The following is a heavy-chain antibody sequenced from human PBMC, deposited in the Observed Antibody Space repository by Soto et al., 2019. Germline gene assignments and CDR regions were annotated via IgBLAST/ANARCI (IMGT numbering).Heavy chain of an antibody. CDR1: GFTFSSYG. Sequence: GGSLRLSCATSGFTFSSYGMHWVRQAPGKGLEWVAVIWYDGSNKYYADSVKGRFTISRDNSKNTLYLQMNSLRAEDTAVYYCARHPAPGPKAFNYFDYWVQGTLVTVSS. D-gene: IGHD2-8*02. CDR3: ARHPAPGPKAFNYFDY. CDR2: IWYDGSNK. J-gene: IGHJ4*02. V-gene: IGHV3-33*01.